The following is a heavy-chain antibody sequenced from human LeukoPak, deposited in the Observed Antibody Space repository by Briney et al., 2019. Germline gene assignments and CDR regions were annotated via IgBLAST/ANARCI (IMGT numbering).Heavy chain of an antibody. J-gene: IGHJ4*02. V-gene: IGHV2-5*02. CDR3: AHSNDYGDYGVFDY. D-gene: IGHD4-17*01. CDR2: IYWDDDK. Sequence: SGPTLVKPTQTLTLTCTFSGFSLCTSGVGVGWIRQPPGKALEWLALIYWDDDKRYSPSLKSRLTITKDTSKNQVVLTMTNMDPVDTATYYCAHSNDYGDYGVFDYWGQGTLVTVSS. CDR1: GFSLCTSGVG.